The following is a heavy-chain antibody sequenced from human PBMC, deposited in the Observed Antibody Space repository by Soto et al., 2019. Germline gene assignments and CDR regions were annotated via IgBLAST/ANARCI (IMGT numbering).Heavy chain of an antibody. J-gene: IGHJ6*02. Sequence: ASVKVSCKSSGYTFTSYDINWVRQATGQGLEWMGIINPSGGSTSYAQKFQGRVTMTRDTSTSTVYMELSSLRSEDTAVYYCAREDVHEYYYYGMDAWGQGTTVTVSS. V-gene: IGHV1-46*01. D-gene: IGHD3-10*02. CDR3: AREDVHEYYYYGMDA. CDR2: INPSGGST. CDR1: GYTFTSYD.